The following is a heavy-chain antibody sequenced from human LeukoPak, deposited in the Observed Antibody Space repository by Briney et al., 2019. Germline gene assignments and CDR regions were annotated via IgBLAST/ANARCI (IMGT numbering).Heavy chain of an antibody. CDR2: LNHSGST. CDR3: ARGRIGYCSSTSCGFDY. J-gene: IGHJ4*02. D-gene: IGHD2-2*01. V-gene: IGHV4-34*01. Sequence: PSETLSLTCAVYGGSFSGYYWSWIRQPPGKGLSGIGELNHSGSTNYNPSLKSRVTISVDRSKNQFSLKLSSVTAADTAVYYCARGRIGYCSSTSCGFDYWGQGTLVTVSS. CDR1: GGSFSGYY.